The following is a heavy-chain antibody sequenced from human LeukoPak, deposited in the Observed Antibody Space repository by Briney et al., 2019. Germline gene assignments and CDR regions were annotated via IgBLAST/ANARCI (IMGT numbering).Heavy chain of an antibody. D-gene: IGHD4-17*01. V-gene: IGHV4-39*01. J-gene: IGHJ4*02. Sequence: PSETLSLTCTVSGGSISSSSYYWGWIRQPPGKGLEWIGSIYYSGSTYYNPSLKSRVTISVDTSKNQFSLKLSSVTAADTAVYYSARHLYGDYGVYYFDYWGQGTLVTVSS. CDR1: GGSISSSSYY. CDR2: IYYSGST. CDR3: ARHLYGDYGVYYFDY.